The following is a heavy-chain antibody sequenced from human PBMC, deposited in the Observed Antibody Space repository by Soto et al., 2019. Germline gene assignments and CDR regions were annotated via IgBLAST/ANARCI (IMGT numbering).Heavy chain of an antibody. CDR1: GGTFSMYA. Sequence: GASVKVSCKASGGTFSMYAISWVRQARGQGLEWMGGIIPVFGTKYAQKFQGRVTITADESTSTAYMELSSLRSEDTAVYYCARAGNWNDVEWFDPWGQGTLVTVSS. V-gene: IGHV1-69*13. CDR2: IIPVFGT. CDR3: ARAGNWNDVEWFDP. D-gene: IGHD1-1*01. J-gene: IGHJ5*02.